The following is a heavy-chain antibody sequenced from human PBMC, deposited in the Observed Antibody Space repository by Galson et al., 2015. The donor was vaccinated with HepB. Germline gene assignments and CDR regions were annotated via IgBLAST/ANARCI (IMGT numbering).Heavy chain of an antibody. CDR3: VRDMYWNDDHGGYYFYGMDV. Sequence: SVKVSCKASGYTFSGYGISWVRQAPGQGLEWMGWISAYNGDTNYAQQLQGKVTMTTDTSTSTAYMELRSLRSDDTAVYYCVRDMYWNDDHGGYYFYGMDVWGQGTTVTVSS. CDR1: GYTFSGYG. J-gene: IGHJ6*02. CDR2: ISAYNGDT. V-gene: IGHV1-18*01. D-gene: IGHD1-1*01.